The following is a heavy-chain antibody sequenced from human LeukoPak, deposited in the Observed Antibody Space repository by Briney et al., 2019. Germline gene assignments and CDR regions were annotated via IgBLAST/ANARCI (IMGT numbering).Heavy chain of an antibody. D-gene: IGHD2-15*01. CDR3: ARRPVSGGSWRKSHQRGNWFDP. J-gene: IGHJ5*02. CDR2: TYYRSKWYN. CDR1: GDSVSSNSAA. Sequence: SQTLSLTCAISGDSVSSNSAAWNWIRQSPSRGLEWLGRTYYRSKWYNDYAVSVKSRITIKPDTSKNQFSLKLSSVTAADTAVYYCARRPVSGGSWRKSHQRGNWFDPWGQGTLVTVSS. V-gene: IGHV6-1*01.